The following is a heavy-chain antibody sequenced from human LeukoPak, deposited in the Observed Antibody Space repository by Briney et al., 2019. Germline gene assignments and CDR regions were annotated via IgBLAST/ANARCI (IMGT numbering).Heavy chain of an antibody. J-gene: IGHJ3*02. CDR2: ISAYNGNT. CDR1: GYIFTDYY. Sequence: ASVKVSCKASGYIFTDYYMHWVRQAPGQGLEWMGWISAYNGNTNYAQKLQGRVTMTTDTSTSTAYMELRSLRSDDTAVYYCAHVGAVAGDDAFDIWGQGTMVTDSS. D-gene: IGHD6-19*01. CDR3: AHVGAVAGDDAFDI. V-gene: IGHV1-18*04.